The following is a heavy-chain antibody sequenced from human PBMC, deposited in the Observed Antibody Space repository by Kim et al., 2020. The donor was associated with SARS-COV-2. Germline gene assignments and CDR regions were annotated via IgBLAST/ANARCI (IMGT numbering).Heavy chain of an antibody. V-gene: IGHV3-11*06. CDR3: AREGAYSSSWKFDP. D-gene: IGHD6-13*01. Sequence: GGSLRLSCAASGFTFSDYYMSWIRQAPGKGLEWVSYISSSSSYTNYADSVKGRFTISRDNAKNSLYLQMNSLRAEDTAVYYCAREGAYSSSWKFDPWGQGTLVTVSS. CDR2: ISSSSSYT. CDR1: GFTFSDYY. J-gene: IGHJ5*02.